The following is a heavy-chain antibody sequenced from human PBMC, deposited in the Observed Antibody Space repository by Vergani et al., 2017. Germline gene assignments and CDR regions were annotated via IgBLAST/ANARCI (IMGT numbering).Heavy chain of an antibody. J-gene: IGHJ3*02. V-gene: IGHV3-66*02. CDR3: ARGRPYYYGSGSFPGAFDI. D-gene: IGHD3-10*01. CDR1: GFTVSSNY. Sequence: EVQLVESGGGLVQPGGSLRLSCAASGFTVSSNYMSWVRQAPGKGLEWVSVIYSGGSTYYADSVKGRFTISRDNSKNTRYLQMNSLRAEDTAVYYCARGRPYYYGSGSFPGAFDIWGQGTMVTVSS. CDR2: IYSGGST.